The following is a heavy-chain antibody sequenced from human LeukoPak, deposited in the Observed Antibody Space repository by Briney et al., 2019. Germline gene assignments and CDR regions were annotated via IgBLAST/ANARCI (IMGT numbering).Heavy chain of an antibody. CDR3: AKVRAYYYDSSGTLKAFDT. CDR2: IWYDGNNK. V-gene: IGHV3-33*06. D-gene: IGHD3-22*01. J-gene: IGHJ3*02. Sequence: GGSLRLSCAASGFTFSSYGLHWVRQAPGKGLEWVAVIWYDGNNKYYADSVKGRFTISRDNSKNTLYLQMNSLRAEDTAVYYCAKVRAYYYDSSGTLKAFDTWGQGTMVTVSS. CDR1: GFTFSSYG.